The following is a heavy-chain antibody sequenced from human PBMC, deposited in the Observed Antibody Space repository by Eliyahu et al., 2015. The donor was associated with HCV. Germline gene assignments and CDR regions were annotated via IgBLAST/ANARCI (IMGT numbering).Heavy chain of an antibody. J-gene: IGHJ3*02. D-gene: IGHD4-17*01. CDR3: ARVLSADGDFHDAFDI. V-gene: IGHV1-18*04. CDR1: GYTFTSYG. CDR2: ISAYNGNT. Sequence: GYTFTSYGISWVRQAPGQGLEWMGWISAYNGNTNYAQKLQGRVTMTTDTSTSTAYMELRSLRSDDTAVYYCARVLSADGDFHDAFDIWGQGTMVTVSS.